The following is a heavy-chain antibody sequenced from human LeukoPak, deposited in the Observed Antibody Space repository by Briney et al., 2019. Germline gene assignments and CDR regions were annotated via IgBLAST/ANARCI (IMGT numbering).Heavy chain of an antibody. CDR1: GGSISSDY. Sequence: SETLSLTCTVSGGSISSDYWSWIRQPPGKGLEWIGNIYYSGSTNNNPSLKSRVTISVDTSKNQFSLKLSSVTAADTAVYYCARGAGRCDYWGQGTLVTVSS. CDR3: ARGAGRCDY. J-gene: IGHJ4*02. D-gene: IGHD6-13*01. CDR2: IYYSGST. V-gene: IGHV4-59*01.